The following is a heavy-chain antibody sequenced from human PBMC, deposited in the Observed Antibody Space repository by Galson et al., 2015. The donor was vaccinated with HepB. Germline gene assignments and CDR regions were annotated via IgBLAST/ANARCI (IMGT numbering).Heavy chain of an antibody. V-gene: IGHV1-3*01. CDR3: ASFGFCSSTSCRDDAFDI. Sequence: SVKVSCKASGYTFTSYAMHWVRQAPGQRLEWMGWINAGNGNTKYSQKFQGRVTITRDTSASTAYMELSSLRSEDTAVYYCASFGFCSSTSCRDDAFDIWGQGTMVTVSS. CDR2: INAGNGNT. CDR1: GYTFTSYA. D-gene: IGHD2-2*01. J-gene: IGHJ3*02.